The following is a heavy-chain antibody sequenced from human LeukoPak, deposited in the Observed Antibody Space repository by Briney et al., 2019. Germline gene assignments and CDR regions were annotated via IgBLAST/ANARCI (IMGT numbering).Heavy chain of an antibody. CDR1: GCTFSSYA. V-gene: IGHV3-23*01. Sequence: PGGSLRLSCAASGCTFSSYAMSWVRQAPGKGLEWVSASSGSGGSTYYADSVKGRFTISRDNSKNTLYLQMNSLRAEDTAVYYCAKDFPDIYVRVLRSPYDAFDIWGQGTMVTVSS. CDR2: SSGSGGST. CDR3: AKDFPDIYVRVLRSPYDAFDI. J-gene: IGHJ3*02. D-gene: IGHD3-16*01.